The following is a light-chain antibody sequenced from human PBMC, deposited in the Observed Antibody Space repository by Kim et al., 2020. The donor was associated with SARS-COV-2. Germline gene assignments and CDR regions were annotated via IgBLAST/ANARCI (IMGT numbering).Light chain of an antibody. V-gene: IGKV1-39*01. CDR3: QQSYSTLHS. J-gene: IGKJ2*03. CDR1: QSISSY. Sequence: DIQMTQSPSSLSASVGDRVTITCRASQSISSYLNWYQQKPGKAPKLLIYAASSLQSGVPSRFSGSGSGTDFTLTISSLQPEDFATYDCQQSYSTLHSFGQGTKLEI. CDR2: AAS.